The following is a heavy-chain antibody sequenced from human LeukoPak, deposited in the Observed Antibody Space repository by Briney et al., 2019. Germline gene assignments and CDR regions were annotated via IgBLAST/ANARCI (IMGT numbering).Heavy chain of an antibody. J-gene: IGHJ4*02. V-gene: IGHV3-23*01. CDR3: AKGGGGYLAY. Sequence: GGSLRLSCAASGFTFSNFGMTWVRQAPGEGLEWVSTISGSGDTTYYPNSVKGRFTISRDNSKNTLYLQMNSLRAEDTAVYYCAKGGGGYLAYWRQGALVTVSS. CDR2: ISGSGDTT. D-gene: IGHD2-2*01. CDR1: GFTFSNFG.